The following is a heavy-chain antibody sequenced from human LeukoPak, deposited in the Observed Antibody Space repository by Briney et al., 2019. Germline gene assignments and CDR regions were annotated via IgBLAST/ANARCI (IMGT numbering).Heavy chain of an antibody. V-gene: IGHV3-23*01. CDR3: AKGRAVTTDFDY. D-gene: IGHD4-17*01. CDR1: GFTFSSYA. Sequence: GGSLRLSCAASGFTFSSYAMRWVRQAPGKGLEWVSAITGNGGNTYYADSVKGRFTISRDNSKNTLYLQMNSLSAEDTAVYYCAKGRAVTTDFDYWGQGTLVTVSS. CDR2: ITGNGGNT. J-gene: IGHJ4*02.